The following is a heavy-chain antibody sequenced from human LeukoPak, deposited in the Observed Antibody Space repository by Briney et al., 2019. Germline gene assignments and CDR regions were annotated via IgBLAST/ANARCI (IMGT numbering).Heavy chain of an antibody. J-gene: IGHJ4*02. CDR3: ARALGSGSYRGGLDY. D-gene: IGHD3-10*01. CDR1: GFTFDDYG. V-gene: IGHV3-20*04. Sequence: GGSLRLSCAASGFTFDDYGMSWVRQAPGKGLEWVSGINWNGGSTVYADSVKGRFTISRDNAKNSLYLQMNSLRAEDTALYYCARALGSGSYRGGLDYWGQGTLVTVSS. CDR2: INWNGGST.